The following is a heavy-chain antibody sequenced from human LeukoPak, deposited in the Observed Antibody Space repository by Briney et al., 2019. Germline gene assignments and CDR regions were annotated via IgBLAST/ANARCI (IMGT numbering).Heavy chain of an antibody. Sequence: GGSLRLSCAASGFTFSSYWMHWVRQAPGKGLVWVSRINSDGSSTSYADSVKGRFTISKDNAKNTLYLQMNSLRAEDTAVYYCARARMVRGPFDPWGQGTLVTVSS. CDR3: ARARMVRGPFDP. CDR1: GFTFSSYW. J-gene: IGHJ5*02. D-gene: IGHD3-10*01. V-gene: IGHV3-74*01. CDR2: INSDGSST.